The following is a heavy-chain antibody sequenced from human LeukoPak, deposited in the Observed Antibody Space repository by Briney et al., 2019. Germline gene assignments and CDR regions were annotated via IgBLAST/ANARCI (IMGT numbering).Heavy chain of an antibody. V-gene: IGHV3-53*01. J-gene: IGHJ4*02. Sequence: PGGPLRLSCAASGFTVSSNYMSWVRQAPGKGLEWVSVIYSGGSTYYADSVKGRFTISRDNSKNTLYLQMNSLRAEDTAVYYCASPHYDILTGLLNWGQGTLVTVSS. CDR2: IYSGGST. CDR1: GFTVSSNY. CDR3: ASPHYDILTGLLN. D-gene: IGHD3-9*01.